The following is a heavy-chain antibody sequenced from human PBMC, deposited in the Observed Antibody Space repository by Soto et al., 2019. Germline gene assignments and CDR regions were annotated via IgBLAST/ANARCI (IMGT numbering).Heavy chain of an antibody. CDR2: ISGSGGST. CDR1: GFTFSSYA. J-gene: IGHJ6*02. Sequence: EEQLLESGGGLVQPGGSLRLSCAASGFTFSSYAMSWVRQAPGKGLEWVSAISGSGGSTYYADSVKGRFTISRDNSKNTLYLQMNSLRAEDTAVYYCAKGMGPYYYYGMDVWGQGTTVTVSS. V-gene: IGHV3-23*01. CDR3: AKGMGPYYYYGMDV.